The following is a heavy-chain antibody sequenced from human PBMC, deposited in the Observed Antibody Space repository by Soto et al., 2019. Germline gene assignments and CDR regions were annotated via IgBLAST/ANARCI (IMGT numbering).Heavy chain of an antibody. J-gene: IGHJ4*02. CDR1: GFTFSSYA. Sequence: GGPMRLSCAASGFTFSSYAVSWVRQTPGKGLEWVSSISGSGGSTYYADSVKGRFTISRDNSKNTVYLQMNSLRAEDTAVYYCANDLEGSGYDSGNDYWGQGTLVTVSS. D-gene: IGHD5-12*01. CDR3: ANDLEGSGYDSGNDY. V-gene: IGHV3-23*01. CDR2: ISGSGGST.